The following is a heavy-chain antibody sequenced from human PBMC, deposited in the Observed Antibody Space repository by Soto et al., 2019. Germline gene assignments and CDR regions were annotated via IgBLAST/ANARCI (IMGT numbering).Heavy chain of an antibody. CDR3: ARVGDIVVVVAATPTTNYFDY. D-gene: IGHD2-15*01. V-gene: IGHV4-34*01. J-gene: IGHJ4*02. CDR2: INHSGST. CDR1: GGSFSGYY. Sequence: SETLSLTCAVYGGSFSGYYWSWIRQPPGKGLEWIGEINHSGSTNYNPSLKSRVTISVDTSKNQFSLKLSSVTAADTAVYYCARVGDIVVVVAATPTTNYFDYWGQGTLVTVSS.